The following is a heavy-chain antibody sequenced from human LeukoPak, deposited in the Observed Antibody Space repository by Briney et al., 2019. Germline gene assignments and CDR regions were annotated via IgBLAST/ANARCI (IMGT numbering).Heavy chain of an antibody. Sequence: PGGSLRLSCAPSGFTFSAYAMTWIRQAPGKGLEWVAFIKGDGSAKKYVDSVKGRFTISRDNAKNSLFLQMNSLRAEDTAVYYCARDRGWIQHDIWGQGTMVTVSS. CDR3: ARDRGWIQHDI. CDR2: IKGDGSAK. V-gene: IGHV3-7*01. CDR1: GFTFSAYA. J-gene: IGHJ3*02. D-gene: IGHD5-18*01.